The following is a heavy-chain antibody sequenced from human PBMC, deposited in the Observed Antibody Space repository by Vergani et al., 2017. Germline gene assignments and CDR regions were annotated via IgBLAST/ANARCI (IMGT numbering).Heavy chain of an antibody. J-gene: IGHJ4*02. CDR2: IIPNFGRA. Sequence: QVQLVQSGAEVKKPGSSVKVSCKASGGTFSSYAISWVRQAPGQGLEWVGGIIPNFGRANYAQKFQGRVTITADKSTSTAYMELSSLRSEDTAVYYCAGLGVNFSGSYYFDYWGQGTLVTVSS. D-gene: IGHD1-26*01. CDR1: GGTFSSYA. CDR3: AGLGVNFSGSYYFDY. V-gene: IGHV1-69*06.